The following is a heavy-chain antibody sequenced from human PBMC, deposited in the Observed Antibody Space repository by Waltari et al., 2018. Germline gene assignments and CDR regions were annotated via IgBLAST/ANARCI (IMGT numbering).Heavy chain of an antibody. CDR2: INHSGST. V-gene: IGHV4-34*01. J-gene: IGHJ4*02. D-gene: IGHD7-27*01. CDR1: GGSFSGYY. CDR3: ASGTGERPFDY. Sequence: QVQLQQWGAGLLKPSETLSLTCAVYGGSFSGYYWSWIRQPPGKGLEWIGEINHSGSTNYNPSLKSRVTISVDTSKNQFSLKLSSVTAADTAVYYCASGTGERPFDYWGQGTLVTVSS.